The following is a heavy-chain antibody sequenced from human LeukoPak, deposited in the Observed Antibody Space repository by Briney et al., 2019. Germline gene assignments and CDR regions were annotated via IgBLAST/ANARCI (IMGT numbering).Heavy chain of an antibody. J-gene: IGHJ5*02. V-gene: IGHV1-2*02. Sequence: GASVKVSCKASGYTFIGYHIHWVRQAPGQGLEWMGWINPNSGGTNYAQKFQGRVTMTRDTSISTAYMELSRLRSDDTAVYYCARGLEIFGVSIVWFDPWGQGTLVTVSS. D-gene: IGHD3-3*01. CDR2: INPNSGGT. CDR1: GYTFIGYH. CDR3: ARGLEIFGVSIVWFDP.